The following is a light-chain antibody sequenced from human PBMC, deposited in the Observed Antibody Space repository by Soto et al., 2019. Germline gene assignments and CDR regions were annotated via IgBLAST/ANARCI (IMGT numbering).Light chain of an antibody. CDR2: GAS. Sequence: EAVLTQSPATLSVSPGERATLSCRASQSVATNLAWYQQRPGQAPRLLIYGASKRAIGLPARFSGSGSGTEFTIPITSLQSEDFAVYYCQQYNKWPQTFGQGTKVDIK. V-gene: IGKV3-15*01. CDR3: QQYNKWPQT. CDR1: QSVATN. J-gene: IGKJ1*01.